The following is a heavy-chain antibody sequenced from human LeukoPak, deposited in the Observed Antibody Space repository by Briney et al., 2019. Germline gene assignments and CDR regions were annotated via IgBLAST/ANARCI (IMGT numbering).Heavy chain of an antibody. Sequence: ASVKVSCKASGGTFSSYAISWVRQAPGQGLEWMGGIIPIFGTANYAQKFQGRVTITTDESTSTAYMELSSLRSEDTAVYCCTASTMVVTSSFDYWGQGTLVTVSS. D-gene: IGHD4-23*01. CDR1: GGTFSSYA. CDR2: IIPIFGTA. CDR3: TASTMVVTSSFDY. V-gene: IGHV1-69*05. J-gene: IGHJ4*02.